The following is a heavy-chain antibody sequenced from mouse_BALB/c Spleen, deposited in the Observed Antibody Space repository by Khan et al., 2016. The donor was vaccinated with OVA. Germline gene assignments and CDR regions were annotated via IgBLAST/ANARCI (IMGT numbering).Heavy chain of an antibody. J-gene: IGHJ3*01. D-gene: IGHD1-2*01. V-gene: IGHV1-77*01. CDR1: GYTFTDYY. CDR2: ISPGRGDT. Sequence: QMQLEESGAELARPGASVKLSCKASGYTFTDYYINWVKQRTGQGLEWIGEISPGRGDTYYNEKFKGKATLTADKSSTTAYMQLSSLTSEASAVYFCARSNYFGYTFAYWGQGTLVTVSA. CDR3: ARSNYFGYTFAY.